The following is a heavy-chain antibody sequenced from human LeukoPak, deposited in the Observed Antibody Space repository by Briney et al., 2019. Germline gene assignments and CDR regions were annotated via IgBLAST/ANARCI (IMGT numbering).Heavy chain of an antibody. CDR3: ARDHAVAGFGY. CDR2: ISSSSSYI. CDR1: GFTFSSYS. Sequence: GGSLRLSCAASGFTFSSYSMNWVRQAPGKGLEWVSSISSSSSYIYYADSVKGRFTISRDNAKNSLYLQMSSLRAEDTAVYYCARDHAVAGFGYWGQGTLVTVSS. D-gene: IGHD6-19*01. J-gene: IGHJ4*02. V-gene: IGHV3-21*01.